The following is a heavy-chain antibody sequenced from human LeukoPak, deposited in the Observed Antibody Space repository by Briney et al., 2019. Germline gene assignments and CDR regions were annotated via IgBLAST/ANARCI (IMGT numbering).Heavy chain of an antibody. CDR1: GFTFSSYS. J-gene: IGHJ4*02. V-gene: IGHV3-48*01. CDR3: ATAKNDY. Sequence: GGSLRLSCAASGFTFSSYSMNWVRQAPGKGLEWISYITSTSNIILYGDSVKGRFTVSRDNAKNSLYLQMNSLRAEDTAVYYCATAKNDYWGQGTLVTVSS. CDR2: ITSTSNII.